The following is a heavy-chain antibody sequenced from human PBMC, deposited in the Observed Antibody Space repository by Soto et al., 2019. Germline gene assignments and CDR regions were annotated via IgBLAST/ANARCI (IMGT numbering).Heavy chain of an antibody. J-gene: IGHJ4*02. CDR2: ISGSGGST. CDR1: GFTFSSYA. CDR3: ALIPSITGTTAFGY. Sequence: GGSLRLSCAASGFTFSSYAMSWVRQAPGKGLEWVSAISGSGGSTYYADSVKGRFTISRDNSKNTLYLQMNSLRAEDTAVYYCALIPSITGTTAFGYWGQGTLGTVSS. V-gene: IGHV3-23*01. D-gene: IGHD1-7*01.